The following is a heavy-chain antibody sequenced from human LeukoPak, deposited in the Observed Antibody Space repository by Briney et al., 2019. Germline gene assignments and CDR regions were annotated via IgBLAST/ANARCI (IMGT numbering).Heavy chain of an antibody. D-gene: IGHD1-26*01. CDR3: TKDFRGLGYFFDY. V-gene: IGHV3-23*01. CDR1: GFTFNNHA. CDR2: ISGSGDNT. Sequence: HSGGSLRLSCVVSGFTFNNHAMSWVRQAPGKGLEWVSAISGSGDNTFYAGSVRGRFTISRDNSKNTLYLQMDSLRAEDTAIYYCTKDFRGLGYFFDYWGQGTPVTVSS. J-gene: IGHJ4*02.